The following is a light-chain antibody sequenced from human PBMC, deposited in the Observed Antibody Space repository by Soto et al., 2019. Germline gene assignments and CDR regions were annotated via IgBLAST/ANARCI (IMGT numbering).Light chain of an antibody. CDR2: AAS. CDR3: LQDYNYPRT. V-gene: IGKV1-6*01. CDR1: QGIRND. Sequence: AIQMTQSPSSLSASVGDRVTITCRASQGIRNDLGWYQQKPGRAPKLLIYAASSFQSGVPSRFSGSGFGTDFTLTISSLQPEDFATYYCLQDYNYPRTFGQGTNVDIK. J-gene: IGKJ1*01.